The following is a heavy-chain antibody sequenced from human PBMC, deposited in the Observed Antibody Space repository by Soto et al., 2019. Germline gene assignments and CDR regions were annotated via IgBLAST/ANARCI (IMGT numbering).Heavy chain of an antibody. J-gene: IGHJ3*02. V-gene: IGHV5-10-1*01. CDR3: ARQWNHGGPFGI. D-gene: IGHD1-1*01. Sequence: PRESLKISCKGSGYSFTTYWISWVRQMPGKGLEWMGKIDPSGPYTNYSPSFQGHVTISADKSISTAYLQWNSLKASDTAMYYCARQWNHGGPFGIWGQGTMVTVSS. CDR2: IDPSGPYT. CDR1: GYSFTTYW.